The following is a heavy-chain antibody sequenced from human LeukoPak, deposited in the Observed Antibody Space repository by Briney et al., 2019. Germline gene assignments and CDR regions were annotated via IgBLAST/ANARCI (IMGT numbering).Heavy chain of an antibody. V-gene: IGHV1-18*01. CDR2: ISAYNGNP. CDR3: ARDQRGYSYGYPYFDY. CDR1: GYTFTSYG. J-gene: IGHJ4*02. Sequence: GASVKVSCKASGYTFTSYGISWVRQAPGHGLEWMGWISAYNGNPNYAQKLQGRVTMTTDTSTSTAYMELRSLRSDDTAVYYCARDQRGYSYGYPYFDYWGQGTLVTVSS. D-gene: IGHD5-18*01.